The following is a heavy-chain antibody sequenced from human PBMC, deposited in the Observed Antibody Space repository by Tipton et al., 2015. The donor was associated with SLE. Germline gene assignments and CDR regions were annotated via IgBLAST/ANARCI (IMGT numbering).Heavy chain of an antibody. D-gene: IGHD6-13*01. CDR2: IYTSGST. Sequence: TLSLTCTVSGGSISSYYWSWIRQPAGKGLEWIGRIYTSGSTNYNPSLKSRVTMSVDTSKNQFSLKLSSVTAADTAVYYCARHAPESYSSSWYGFDYWGQGTLVTVSS. CDR1: GGSISSYY. CDR3: ARHAPESYSSSWYGFDY. J-gene: IGHJ4*02. V-gene: IGHV4-4*07.